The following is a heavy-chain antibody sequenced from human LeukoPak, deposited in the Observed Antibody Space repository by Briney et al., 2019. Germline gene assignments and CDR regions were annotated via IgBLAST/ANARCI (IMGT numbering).Heavy chain of an antibody. CDR1: GGSISSGDYY. J-gene: IGHJ4*02. D-gene: IGHD4-17*01. CDR2: IYYSGST. Sequence: KPSETLSLTCTVSGGSISSGDYYWSWIRQPPGKGLEWIGYIYYSGSTYYNPSFKSRVTISVDTSKNQFSLQLSSVTAADTAVYYCAREDYGDYLPVYWGQGTLVTVSS. CDR3: AREDYGDYLPVY. V-gene: IGHV4-30-4*01.